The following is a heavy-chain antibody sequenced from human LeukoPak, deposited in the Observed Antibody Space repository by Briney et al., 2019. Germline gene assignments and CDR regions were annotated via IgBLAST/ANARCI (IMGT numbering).Heavy chain of an antibody. D-gene: IGHD3-3*01. J-gene: IGHJ4*02. CDR3: ARLREIPVFGVVTKSTSYFDY. CDR1: GFTFSSYW. CDR2: IKQDGSEK. V-gene: IGHV3-7*01. Sequence: GGSLRLSCAASGFTFSSYWMSWVRLAPGKGLEWVANIKQDGSEKYYVDSVKGRFTISRDNAKNSLYLQMNSLRAEDTAVYYCARLREIPVFGVVTKSTSYFDYWGQGTLVTVSS.